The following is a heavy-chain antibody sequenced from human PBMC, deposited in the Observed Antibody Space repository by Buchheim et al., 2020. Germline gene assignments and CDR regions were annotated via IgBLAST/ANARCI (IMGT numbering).Heavy chain of an antibody. D-gene: IGHD2-21*02. J-gene: IGHJ4*02. Sequence: QVQLVESGGGVVQPGRSLRLSCAASGFTFSSYGMHWVRQAPGKGLEWVAVISYDGSNKYYADSVKGRFTISRDNSKNTLYLQMNSLRAEDTAVYYCAKDGEGYCGGDCSTGDYWGQGTL. CDR2: ISYDGSNK. V-gene: IGHV3-30*18. CDR3: AKDGEGYCGGDCSTGDY. CDR1: GFTFSSYG.